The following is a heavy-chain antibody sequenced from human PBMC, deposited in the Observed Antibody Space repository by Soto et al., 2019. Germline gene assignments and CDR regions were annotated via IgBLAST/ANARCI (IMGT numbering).Heavy chain of an antibody. CDR1: GASISSYY. J-gene: IGHJ5*02. CDR3: ARVPDR. V-gene: IGHV4-59*12. CDR2: IYYNGNT. D-gene: IGHD2-2*01. Sequence: PLETLSLTCTVSGASISSYYWNWIRQSPGKGLEWIGHIYYNGNTKYNPSLKSRVTISVDTSKNQFSLKLTSVTAADTAVYYCARVPDRWGQGTLVTVSS.